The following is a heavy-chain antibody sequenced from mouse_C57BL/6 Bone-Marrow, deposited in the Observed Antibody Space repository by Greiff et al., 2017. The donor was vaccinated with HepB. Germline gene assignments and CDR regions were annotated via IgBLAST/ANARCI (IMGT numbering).Heavy chain of an antibody. CDR3: ARPPLRDAWFAY. CDR2: ISSGGSYT. Sequence: EVKLVESGGDLVKPGGSLKLSCAASGFTFSSYGMSWVRQTPDKRLEWVATISSGGSYTYYPDSVKGRFTISRDNAKNTLYLQMSSLKSEDTAMYYCARPPLRDAWFAYWGQGTLVTVSA. CDR1: GFTFSSYG. V-gene: IGHV5-6*01. J-gene: IGHJ3*01.